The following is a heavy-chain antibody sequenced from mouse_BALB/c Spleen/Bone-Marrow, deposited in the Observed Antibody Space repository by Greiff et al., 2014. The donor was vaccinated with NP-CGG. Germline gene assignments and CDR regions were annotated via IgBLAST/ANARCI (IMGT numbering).Heavy chain of an antibody. CDR1: GFSLTSYG. CDR3: ARVGYRYDGYAMDY. V-gene: IGHV2-9*02. CDR2: RWAGGST. D-gene: IGHD2-14*01. Sequence: QVQLKESGPGLVAPSQSLSITCTVSGFSLTSYGVHWVRQPPGKGLEWLGVRWAGGSTNYNSALMSRLSISKDNSKSQVFLKMNSLQTGDTAMYYCARVGYRYDGYAMDYWGQGTSVTVSS. J-gene: IGHJ4*01.